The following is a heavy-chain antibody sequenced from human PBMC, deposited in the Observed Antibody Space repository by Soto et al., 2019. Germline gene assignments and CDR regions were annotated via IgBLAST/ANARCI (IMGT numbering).Heavy chain of an antibody. J-gene: IGHJ4*02. V-gene: IGHV1-18*01. CDR3: ARDLGGQCVEY. D-gene: IGHD1-26*01. Sequence: ASVKVSCKASGYTFTIYGISWVLQAPGQGLEWMGWISGYNGNTKYAQKLRGRVTMTTDTSTSTAYMELRSLRSDDTAVDYGARDLGGQCVEYWGQGTRVNVAS. CDR1: GYTFTIYG. CDR2: ISGYNGNT.